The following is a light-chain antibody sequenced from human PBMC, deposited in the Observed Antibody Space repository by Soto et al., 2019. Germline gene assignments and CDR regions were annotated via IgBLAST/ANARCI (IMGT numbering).Light chain of an antibody. J-gene: IGKJ2*01. V-gene: IGKV3-20*01. CDR2: GAS. Sequence: EIVLTQSPGTLSLSPGERATLSCRASQSLSSSYLTWYQQKPGQAPRLLIYGASSRATGIPDRFSGSGSGTDFTLTISRLESEDFAVYYCQQYGSSSYTFGQGTKLEIK. CDR3: QQYGSSSYT. CDR1: QSLSSSY.